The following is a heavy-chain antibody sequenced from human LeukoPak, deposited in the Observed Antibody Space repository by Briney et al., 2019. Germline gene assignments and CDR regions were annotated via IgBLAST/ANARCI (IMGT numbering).Heavy chain of an antibody. CDR3: AREGSRASDY. J-gene: IGHJ4*02. CDR1: GFTFSSYG. CDR2: ISYDGSNK. Sequence: GSLRLSCAASGFTFSSYGMHWVRQAPGKGLEWVAVISYDGSNKYYADSVKGRFTISRDNSKNTLYLQMNSLRAEDTAVYYCAREGSRASDYWGQGTLVTVSS. V-gene: IGHV3-30*03.